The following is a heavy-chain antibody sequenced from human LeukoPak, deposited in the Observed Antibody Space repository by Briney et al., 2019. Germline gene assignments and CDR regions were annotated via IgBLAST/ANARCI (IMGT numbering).Heavy chain of an antibody. D-gene: IGHD3-22*01. V-gene: IGHV2-26*01. CDR2: IFSNDEK. J-gene: IGHJ2*01. Sequence: SGPVLVTPTATLTLTCTVSGFSLSTPRLGVSWIRQPPGKVLEGVPHIFSNDEKSYNTSLKSRLALSRDTSKGQVVLTITNMDPVDTGTYYCARIHSYYYDASGSYFASYFDFWGRGTLVSVSS. CDR1: GFSLSTPRLG. CDR3: ARIHSYYYDASGSYFASYFDF.